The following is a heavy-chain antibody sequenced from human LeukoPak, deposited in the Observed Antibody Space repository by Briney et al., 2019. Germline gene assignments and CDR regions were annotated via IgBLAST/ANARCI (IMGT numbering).Heavy chain of an antibody. Sequence: ASVKVSCKASGYTFTSYGISWVRQAPGQGLEWMGWISAYNGNTNYAQKLQGRVTMTTDTSTSTAYMELRSLRSDDTAVYYCVRGGRSDYYGSGSYSDYWGQGTLVTVSS. CDR3: VRGGRSDYYGSGSYSDY. V-gene: IGHV1-18*04. D-gene: IGHD3-10*01. J-gene: IGHJ4*02. CDR2: ISAYNGNT. CDR1: GYTFTSYG.